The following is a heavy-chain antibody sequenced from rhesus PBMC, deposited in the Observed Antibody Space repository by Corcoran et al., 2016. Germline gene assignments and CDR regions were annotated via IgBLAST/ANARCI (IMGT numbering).Heavy chain of an antibody. D-gene: IGHD3-3*01. J-gene: IGHJ5-2*02. CDR3: ARKLFLDV. CDR2: ISGSSGST. Sequence: QVQLQESDPGLVKPSETLSLTCAVSGGSISSSNWWSWIRQPPGKGLEWIGYISGSSGSTYYNPSLKSRVTSSKDTSKNQFSLKLSSVTAADTAVYYCARKLFLDVWGRGVLVTVSS. V-gene: IGHV4-65*02. CDR1: GGSISSSNW.